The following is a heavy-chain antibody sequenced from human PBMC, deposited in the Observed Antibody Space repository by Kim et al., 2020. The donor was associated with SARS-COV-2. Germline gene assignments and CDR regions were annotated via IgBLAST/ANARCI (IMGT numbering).Heavy chain of an antibody. CDR2: LYSAEIS. CDR1: GFSVSNTY. Sequence: GGSLRLYCAASGFSVSNTYINWVRQAPGKGLEWVSVLYSAEISYYADSVKGRFTISRDNSKNTLYLQMNSLRAEDTAVYYCARAGSDCGTSSCPLDFWGQGTLVTVSS. CDR3: ARAGSDCGTSSCPLDF. D-gene: IGHD2-2*01. J-gene: IGHJ4*02. V-gene: IGHV3-53*01.